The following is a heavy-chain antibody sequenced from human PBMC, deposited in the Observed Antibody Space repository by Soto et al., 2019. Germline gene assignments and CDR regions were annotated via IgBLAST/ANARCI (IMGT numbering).Heavy chain of an antibody. D-gene: IGHD6-13*01. Sequence: GGSLRLSCTASGFTLSIYAMSWVRQAPGKGLEWVSDFIGSGGDTYYADSVKGRFTISRDNSKSTLYLQMNSLRAEDTAIYYCTKHFDSTNWYPDYWGQGNLVTVSS. CDR1: GFTLSIYA. V-gene: IGHV3-23*01. CDR3: TKHFDSTNWYPDY. CDR2: FIGSGGDT. J-gene: IGHJ4*02.